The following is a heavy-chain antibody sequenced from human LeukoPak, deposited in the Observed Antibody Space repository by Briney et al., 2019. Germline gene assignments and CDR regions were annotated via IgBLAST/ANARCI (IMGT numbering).Heavy chain of an antibody. V-gene: IGHV3-23*01. CDR1: GFTFSRYA. Sequence: GGSVRLSRAASGFTFSRYAMSWVRQATGKGLAWVSAISVSGNTYHADSVKGRFTISRDSSKNTLYLQMNSLRAADTAVYYCARDKGTSYLSSFDYWGQGTLVTASS. J-gene: IGHJ4*02. CDR3: ARDKGTSYLSSFDY. CDR2: ISVSGNT. D-gene: IGHD6-6*01.